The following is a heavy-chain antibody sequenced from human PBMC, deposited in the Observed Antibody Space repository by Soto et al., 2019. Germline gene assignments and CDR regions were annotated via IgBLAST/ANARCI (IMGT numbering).Heavy chain of an antibody. V-gene: IGHV3-23*04. Sequence: EVQLVESGGGWVQPGRSLRLSCAASGFTFDVYAMHWVRQAPGKGLEWVSSISGSGANTWYAGSVQGRFIISRDNSKSTVSLHMSSLRVEDTAIYYCARDRATFDSWGQGTLVTVSS. CDR3: ARDRATFDS. J-gene: IGHJ4*02. CDR1: GFTFDVYA. CDR2: ISGSGANT. D-gene: IGHD1-26*01.